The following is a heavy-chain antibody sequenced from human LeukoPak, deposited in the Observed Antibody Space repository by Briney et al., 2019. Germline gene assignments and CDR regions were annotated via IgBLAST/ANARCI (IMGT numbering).Heavy chain of an antibody. J-gene: IGHJ6*03. CDR3: ASGTMVRGKNYMDV. V-gene: IGHV4-39*07. CDR2: IYYSGST. CDR1: GGSISSSSYY. D-gene: IGHD3-10*01. Sequence: PSETLSLTCTVSGGSISSSSYYWGWIRQPPGKGLEWIGSIYYSGSTYYNPSLKSRVTISVDTSKNQFSLKLSSVTAADTAVYYCASGTMVRGKNYMDVWGKGTTVTVSS.